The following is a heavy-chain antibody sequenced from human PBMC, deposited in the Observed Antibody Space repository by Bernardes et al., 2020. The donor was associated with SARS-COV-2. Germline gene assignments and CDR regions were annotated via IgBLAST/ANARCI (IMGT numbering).Heavy chain of an antibody. Sequence: GGSLRLSCRVSGFSLSDHVMHWVRQAPGKGLEWVSSINGNGDSTYHADSVKGRFTISRDNSKNTVYLQMTSLRAEDTAVYFCVKDSHCDGGNSDWFDRWGQGALVTVSS. D-gene: IGHD2-21*02. J-gene: IGHJ5*02. V-gene: IGHV3-23*01. CDR3: VKDSHCDGGNSDWFDR. CDR2: INGNGDST. CDR1: GFSLSDHV.